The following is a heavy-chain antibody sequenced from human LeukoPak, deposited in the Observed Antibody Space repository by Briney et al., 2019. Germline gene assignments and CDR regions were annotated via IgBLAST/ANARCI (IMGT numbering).Heavy chain of an antibody. J-gene: IGHJ4*02. D-gene: IGHD3-22*01. V-gene: IGHV3-66*02. CDR2: IYSGGST. CDR3: ERDRAYYDSIVYYGTVY. CDR1: AFIVTSNY. Sequence: AGSLRLSCAPPAFIVTSNYMSWVRQDPGKGLQWVSVIYSGGSTYYADSVNGPLTRSRDNSKNTLYLQMKRPGAEDTAVYYCERDRAYYDSIVYYGTVYWVQGTLVTVSS.